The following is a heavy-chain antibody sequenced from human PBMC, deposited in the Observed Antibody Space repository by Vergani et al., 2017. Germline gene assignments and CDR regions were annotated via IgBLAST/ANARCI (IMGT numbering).Heavy chain of an antibody. CDR2: IKYDGSKK. V-gene: IGHV3-7*01. CDR1: GFTFSNLW. J-gene: IGHJ5*02. CDR3: ARSPHGYTYGGYISQFDP. Sequence: DVQLVESGGGLVKPGGSLRLSCEASGFTFSNLWMTWVRQAPGKGLEWVANIKYDGSKKNYVDSVKGRFTISRDNAKNSLYLQMNNLRVEDTAVYFCARSPHGYTYGGYISQFDPWGQGTLVTVSS. D-gene: IGHD5-18*01.